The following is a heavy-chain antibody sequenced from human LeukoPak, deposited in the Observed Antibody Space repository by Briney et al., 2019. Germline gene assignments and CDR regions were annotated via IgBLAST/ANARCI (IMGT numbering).Heavy chain of an antibody. J-gene: IGHJ6*02. Sequence: ASVNVSCKSSGYTFTGYYMHWVRQAPGQAREEMGWINPNSGGTNYAPKFQGRVTMSRDTSISTSYMELSRLRADDTAVYYCARDSNVVVPAAIYYYYGMDGCGEGTTATAS. V-gene: IGHV1-2*02. CDR2: INPNSGGT. CDR1: GYTFTGYY. CDR3: ARDSNVVVPAAIYYYYGMDG. D-gene: IGHD2-2*01.